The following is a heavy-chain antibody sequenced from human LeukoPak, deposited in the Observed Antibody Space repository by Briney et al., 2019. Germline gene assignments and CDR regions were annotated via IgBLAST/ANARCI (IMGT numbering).Heavy chain of an antibody. CDR3: ARSWGYSDAFDI. V-gene: IGHV3-21*01. CDR1: GFTFSSYS. Sequence: PGGSLRLSCAASGFTFSSYSMNWVRQAPGKGLEWVSSISSSSSYIYYADSVKGRFTISRDNAKNSLYLQMNSLRAEDTAVYYCARSWGYSDAFDIWGQGTMVTVSS. J-gene: IGHJ3*02. CDR2: ISSSSSYI. D-gene: IGHD5-18*01.